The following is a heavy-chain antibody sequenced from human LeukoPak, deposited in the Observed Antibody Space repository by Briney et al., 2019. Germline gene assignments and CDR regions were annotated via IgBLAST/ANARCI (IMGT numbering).Heavy chain of an antibody. CDR1: GFTFDDYA. CDR2: ISWNSGSI. J-gene: IGHJ4*02. CDR3: ARARTEYSSSWYYFDY. D-gene: IGHD6-13*01. Sequence: PGRSLRLSCAASGFTFDDYAMHWVRQAPGKGLEWVSGISWNSGSIGYADSVKGRFTISRDNAKNTLYLQMDSLRAEDTAVYYCARARTEYSSSWYYFDYWGQGTLVTVSS. V-gene: IGHV3-9*01.